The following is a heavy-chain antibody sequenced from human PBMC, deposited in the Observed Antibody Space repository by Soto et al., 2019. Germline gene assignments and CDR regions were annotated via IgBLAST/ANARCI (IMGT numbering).Heavy chain of an antibody. CDR3: AKDWVGGSNKYYFEY. CDR2: ISHHGLKE. Sequence: QVQLVESGGGVVRPGRSLRLSCVASGFTFRDYGMHWVRQAPGKGLEWVAGISHHGLKEHYSDSVKGRFTISRDNSKKTVYLQWNSLIGDDTAVYYCAKDWVGGSNKYYFEYWGQGTLVTVSS. J-gene: IGHJ4*02. V-gene: IGHV3-30*18. CDR1: GFTFRDYG. D-gene: IGHD1-26*01.